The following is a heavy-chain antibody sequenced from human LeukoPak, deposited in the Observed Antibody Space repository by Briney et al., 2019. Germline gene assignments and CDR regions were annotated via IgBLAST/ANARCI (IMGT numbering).Heavy chain of an antibody. Sequence: ASVTVSCTASGYTFTSYDINWVRQATGQGLEWMGWMNPNSGNTGYAQKFQGRATMTRNTSISTAYMELSSLRSEDTAVYYCATSRGYCGGDCYSAYWGQGTLVTVSS. J-gene: IGHJ4*02. CDR1: GYTFTSYD. D-gene: IGHD2-21*02. V-gene: IGHV1-8*01. CDR3: ATSRGYCGGDCYSAY. CDR2: MNPNSGNT.